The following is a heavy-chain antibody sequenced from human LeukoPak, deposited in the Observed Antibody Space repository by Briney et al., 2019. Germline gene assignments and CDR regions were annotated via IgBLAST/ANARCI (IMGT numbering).Heavy chain of an antibody. CDR3: ARQYSGYVTFDY. CDR1: GYSFTSDW. CDR2: IDPSDSYT. D-gene: IGHD5-12*01. V-gene: IGHV5-10-1*01. Sequence: GESLKISCKGSGYSFTSDWISWVRQMPGKGLEWMGRIDPSDSYTSYSPSFQGHVTISVDKSISTACLHWSSLKASDTAIYYCARQYSGYVTFDYWGQGTLVSVSS. J-gene: IGHJ4*02.